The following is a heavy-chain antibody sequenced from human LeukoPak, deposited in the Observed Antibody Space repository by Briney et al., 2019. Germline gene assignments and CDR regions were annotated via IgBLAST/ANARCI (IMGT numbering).Heavy chain of an antibody. J-gene: IGHJ4*02. D-gene: IGHD1-26*01. CDR3: ARGGGTFDY. V-gene: IGHV3-7*01. CDR1: GFTLSNYW. CDR2: IKEDGSEK. Sequence: PGGSLRLSCAASGFTLSNYWMTWVRQAPGKGLEWLANIKEDGSEKYYLDSVKGRFTISRDNGKNSLYLQMNSLRAEDTAVYYCARGGGTFDYWGQGTLVTVSS.